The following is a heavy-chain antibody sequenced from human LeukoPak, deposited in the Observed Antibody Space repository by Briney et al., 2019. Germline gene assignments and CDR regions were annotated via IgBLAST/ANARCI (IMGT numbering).Heavy chain of an antibody. D-gene: IGHD6-19*01. Sequence: GGSLRLSCAASGLTFSSYWMSWFRQAPGKGLEWVANIKQDGSEKYYLDSVKGRFTISRDNAENSLYLQMNSLRAEDTAVYYCATEASSGLEDWGQGILVTVSS. CDR3: ATEASSGLED. CDR1: GLTFSSYW. CDR2: IKQDGSEK. J-gene: IGHJ4*02. V-gene: IGHV3-7*01.